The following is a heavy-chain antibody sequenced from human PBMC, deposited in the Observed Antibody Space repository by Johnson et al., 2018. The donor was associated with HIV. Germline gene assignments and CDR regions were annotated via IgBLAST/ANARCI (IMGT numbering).Heavy chain of an antibody. Sequence: VQLVESGGGLVQPGGSLRLSCAASGFTFSSYWMSWVRQAPGKGLEWVANIKQDGSESYYADSVKGRFTISRDNSRNTLYLQMNSLRAGDTAVYYCAKGRSPRIQLRTWAFDIWGQGTMVIVSS. CDR1: GFTFSSYW. V-gene: IGHV3-7*01. D-gene: IGHD1-1*01. CDR2: IKQDGSES. CDR3: AKGRSPRIQLRTWAFDI. J-gene: IGHJ3*02.